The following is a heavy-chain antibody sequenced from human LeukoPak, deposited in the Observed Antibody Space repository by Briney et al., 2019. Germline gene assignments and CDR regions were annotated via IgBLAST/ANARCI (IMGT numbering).Heavy chain of an antibody. CDR3: ARVERDRLRPSYFDL. D-gene: IGHD4-17*01. V-gene: IGHV4-34*01. CDR2: INHSGST. CDR1: GGSFSGYY. Sequence: PSETLSLTCAVYGGSFSGYYWSWIRQPPGKGLEWIGEINHSGSTTYNPSLKSRVTISVDTSKNQFSLKLSSVTAADTAVYYCARVERDRLRPSYFDLWGRGTLVTVSS. J-gene: IGHJ2*01.